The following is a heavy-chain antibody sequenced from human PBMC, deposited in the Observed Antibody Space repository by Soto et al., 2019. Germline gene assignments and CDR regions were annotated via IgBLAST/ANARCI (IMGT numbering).Heavy chain of an antibody. V-gene: IGHV5-51*01. CDR2: IYPGDSDT. Sequence: PGESLKISCKGSGYSFTSYWIGWVRQMPGKGLEWMGIIYPGDSDTRYSPSFQGQVTISADKSIGTAYLQWSSLKASDTAMYYCARHGNSSGRRGGGYYYYGMDVWGQGTTVTVSS. D-gene: IGHD6-19*01. CDR1: GYSFTSYW. CDR3: ARHGNSSGRRGGGYYYYGMDV. J-gene: IGHJ6*02.